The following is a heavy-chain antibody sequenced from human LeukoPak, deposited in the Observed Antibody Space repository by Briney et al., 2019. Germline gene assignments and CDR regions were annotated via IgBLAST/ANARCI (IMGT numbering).Heavy chain of an antibody. V-gene: IGHV1-46*01. Sequence: ASVKVSCKASGYTFTSYYLHWVRQAPGQGLEWIGTINPSSGSTSYAQTFQGRVTMAMDTSTTTVYMELNSLRSEDTAVYYCARGTLYYFSGIYPHPGKYYFDYWGQGTLVTVSS. CDR2: INPSSGST. CDR1: GYTFTSYY. D-gene: IGHD3-10*01. CDR3: ARGTLYYFSGIYPHPGKYYFDY. J-gene: IGHJ4*02.